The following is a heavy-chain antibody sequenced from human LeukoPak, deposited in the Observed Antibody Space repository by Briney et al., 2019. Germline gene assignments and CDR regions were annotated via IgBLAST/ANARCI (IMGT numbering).Heavy chain of an antibody. CDR1: GFTVTTYY. J-gene: IGHJ3*02. D-gene: IGHD5-24*01. Sequence: PGGSLRLSCAASGFTVTTYYMSWVRQAPRKGLEWVSIIYGGGSTSYADSVTGRFTISRDNSGNTLSLQMSSLRAEDTAVYYCARARSWPEHAFDTWGQGTMVTVSS. V-gene: IGHV3-53*01. CDR2: IYGGGST. CDR3: ARARSWPEHAFDT.